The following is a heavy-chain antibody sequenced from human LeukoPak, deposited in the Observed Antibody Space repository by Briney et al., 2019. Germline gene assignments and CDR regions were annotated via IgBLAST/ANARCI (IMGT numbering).Heavy chain of an antibody. D-gene: IGHD6-13*01. CDR3: ARSRWYAGGVIDY. Sequence: ASVKVSCKASGYTFTGYYMHWVRLAPGQGLEWLGWINPNSGGTNYAQKFQGRVTMTRDTSISTAYMELSRLRAEDTAVYYCARSRWYAGGVIDYWGQGTLVTVSS. V-gene: IGHV1-2*02. CDR2: INPNSGGT. J-gene: IGHJ4*02. CDR1: GYTFTGYY.